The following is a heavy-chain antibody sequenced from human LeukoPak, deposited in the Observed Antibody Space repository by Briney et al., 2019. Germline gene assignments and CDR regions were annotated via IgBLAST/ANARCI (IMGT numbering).Heavy chain of an antibody. CDR3: AKDRAGPFDI. V-gene: IGHV3-21*04. J-gene: IGHJ3*02. CDR2: ISSSSSYI. D-gene: IGHD3-10*01. CDR1: GFTFDGYG. Sequence: GGSLRLSCAASGFTFDGYGMSWVRQAPGKGLEWVSSISSSSSYIYYADSVKGRFTISRDNSKSTLYLQMISLRADDTAVYYCAKDRAGPFDIWGQGTMVTVSS.